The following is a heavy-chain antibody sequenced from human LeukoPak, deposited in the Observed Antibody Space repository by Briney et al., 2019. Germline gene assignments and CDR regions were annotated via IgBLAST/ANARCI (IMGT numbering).Heavy chain of an antibody. V-gene: IGHV3-33*06. CDR1: GFTYSHYG. CDR3: AKDAQRGFDYSNSLEY. Sequence: GGSLRLSCAASGFTYSHYGMHWVRQAPGKGLQWVAVIWSDGTEKYYGDAVKGRFTISRDNSRNTLYLQMNSLRGEDTAVYYCAKDAQRGFDYSNSLEYSGQGTLVTVSS. CDR2: IWSDGTEK. J-gene: IGHJ4*02. D-gene: IGHD4-11*01.